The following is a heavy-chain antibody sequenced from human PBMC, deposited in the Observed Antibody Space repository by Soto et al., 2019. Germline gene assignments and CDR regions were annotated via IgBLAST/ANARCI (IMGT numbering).Heavy chain of an antibody. Sequence: PSETLSLTCTVSGGSIGSSTYYWGGIRQPPGKGLEWIGSFYCSGTTFYDPSLRSRVTISVDTSKNQFSLKLSSVTAADTAVYYCARHREATTEYFDSWGQGTLVTVSS. CDR2: FYCSGTT. J-gene: IGHJ4*02. CDR1: GGSIGSSTYY. CDR3: ARHREATTEYFDS. V-gene: IGHV4-39*01. D-gene: IGHD1-1*01.